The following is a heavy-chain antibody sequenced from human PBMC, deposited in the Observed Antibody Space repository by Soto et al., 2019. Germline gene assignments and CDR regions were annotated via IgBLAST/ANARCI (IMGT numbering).Heavy chain of an antibody. J-gene: IGHJ5*02. CDR3: ARDISGSIDL. D-gene: IGHD1-26*01. CDR1: EWPVGSSA. Sequence: GALRHSAPWSEWPVGSSAIHWVRQAPGKGLEAVAFTWHDGSNKYYADSVKGRFSASRDSSNDVLYLQMDNLRDADTAIYYCARDISGSIDLWGQGT. V-gene: IGHV3-33*01. CDR2: TWHDGSNK.